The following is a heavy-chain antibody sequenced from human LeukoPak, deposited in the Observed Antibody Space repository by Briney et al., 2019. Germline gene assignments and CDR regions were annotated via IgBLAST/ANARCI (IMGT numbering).Heavy chain of an antibody. D-gene: IGHD6-13*01. V-gene: IGHV1-8*01. CDR3: ARGLRREQQLLRAFDY. Sequence: ASVRVSRKASGYTLTNYDINWVRQASGQGLEWMGWMNPNSGNTGSAQKFQGRVTMTSNTSISTAYMELSSLRSEDTAVYYCARGLRREQQLLRAFDYWGQGTPVTVSS. CDR1: GYTLTNYD. CDR2: MNPNSGNT. J-gene: IGHJ4*02.